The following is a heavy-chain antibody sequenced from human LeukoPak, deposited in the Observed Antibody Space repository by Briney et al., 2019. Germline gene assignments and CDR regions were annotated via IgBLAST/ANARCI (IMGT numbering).Heavy chain of an antibody. CDR3: AGASSEGVVIDATSFDL. J-gene: IGHJ4*02. V-gene: IGHV3-66*01. Sequence: GGSPRLSCAVSGFIGIDGYMSWVRQAPGKGLEWLSVIYRGGVTYYADSVKGRFTISRDNSKNTWHLQLNSLRAEDTAVYYCAGASSEGVVIDATSFDLWGQGTMVIVSS. CDR2: IYRGGVT. CDR1: GFIGIDGY. D-gene: IGHD2-15*01.